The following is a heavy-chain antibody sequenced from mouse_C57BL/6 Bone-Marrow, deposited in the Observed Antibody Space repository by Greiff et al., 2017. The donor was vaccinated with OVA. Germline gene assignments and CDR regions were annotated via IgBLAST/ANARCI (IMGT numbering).Heavy chain of an antibody. CDR2: IDPETGGT. J-gene: IGHJ4*01. CDR3: TRGYSNYYAMEY. Sequence: QVQLQQSGAELVRPGASVTLSCKASGYTFTDYEMHWVKQTPVHGLEWIGAIDPETGGTAYNQKFKGKAILTADKSSSTAYMELRSLTSEDSAVYYCTRGYSNYYAMEYGGQGTLVTVSA. V-gene: IGHV1-15*01. D-gene: IGHD2-5*01. CDR1: GYTFTDYE.